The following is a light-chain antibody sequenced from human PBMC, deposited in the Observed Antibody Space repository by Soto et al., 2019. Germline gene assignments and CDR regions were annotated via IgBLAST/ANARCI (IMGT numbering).Light chain of an antibody. CDR2: AAS. Sequence: DIQLTQSPYFLSASVGDRVTITCRASQGISSYLAWYQQKPGKAPKLLIYAASTLQSGVPSRFSGSGSGTEFTLTISSLQPEDFATYSCQQLNSYPFTFGGGTKVEIK. V-gene: IGKV1-9*01. CDR3: QQLNSYPFT. CDR1: QGISSY. J-gene: IGKJ4*01.